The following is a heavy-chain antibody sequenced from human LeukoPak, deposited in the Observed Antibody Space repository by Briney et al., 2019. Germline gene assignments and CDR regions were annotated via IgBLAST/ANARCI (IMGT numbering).Heavy chain of an antibody. CDR2: IYPGNSDT. CDR1: GYSFSNYW. Sequence: GESLKISCKGSGYSFSNYWIGWVRQMPGKGLEWMGIIYPGNSDTRYSPPFQGQVTISADKSISTAYLQWSSLKASDTAMYYCARPGSSGVADYFDYWGQGSLVTVSS. D-gene: IGHD6-19*01. CDR3: ARPGSSGVADYFDY. J-gene: IGHJ4*02. V-gene: IGHV5-51*01.